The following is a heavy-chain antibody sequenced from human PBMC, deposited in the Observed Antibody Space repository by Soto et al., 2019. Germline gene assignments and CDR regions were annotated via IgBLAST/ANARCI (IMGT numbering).Heavy chain of an antibody. CDR1: GFTVTSTY. CDR2: IYSGGTT. CDR3: ARLRVNYFDY. J-gene: IGHJ4*02. Sequence: GGSLRLSCAASGFTVTSTYMSWVHQAPGKGLEWVSVIYSGGTTYCADSVKDRFSISRDNSNNMVFLQINSLRAEDTAVYYCARLRVNYFDYWGQGTLVTVSS. V-gene: IGHV3-66*04. D-gene: IGHD2-21*01.